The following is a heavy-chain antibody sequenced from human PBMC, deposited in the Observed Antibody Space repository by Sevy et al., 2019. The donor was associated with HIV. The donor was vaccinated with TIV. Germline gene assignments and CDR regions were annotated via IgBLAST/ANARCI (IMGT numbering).Heavy chain of an antibody. CDR3: ARAYSSGWYPPVRY. Sequence: GGSLRLSCAASGFTFSDYYMSWIRQAPGKGLEWVSYISGSGSTIYYAASVKGRFTISRDNAKNSLYLQMNSLRAEDTAVYYWARAYSSGWYPPVRYWGQGTLVTVSS. V-gene: IGHV3-11*01. J-gene: IGHJ4*02. CDR1: GFTFSDYY. D-gene: IGHD6-19*01. CDR2: ISGSGSTI.